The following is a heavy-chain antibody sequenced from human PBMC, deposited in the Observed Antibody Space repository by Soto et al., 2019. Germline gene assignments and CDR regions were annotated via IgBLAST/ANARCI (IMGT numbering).Heavy chain of an antibody. Sequence: GASVKVSCKASGYTFINYYIHWVRQAPGQGLEWMGWMNPNSGNTGYAQKFQGRVTMTRNTSISTAYMELSSLRSEDTAVYYCARATLDRDAFDIWGQGTMVTVSS. CDR1: GYTFINYY. J-gene: IGHJ3*02. CDR3: ARATLDRDAFDI. CDR2: MNPNSGNT. V-gene: IGHV1-8*02.